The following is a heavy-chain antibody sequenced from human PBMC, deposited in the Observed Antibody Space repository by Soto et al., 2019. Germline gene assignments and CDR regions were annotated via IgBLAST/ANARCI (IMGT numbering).Heavy chain of an antibody. CDR3: ARRGTSVPAAHTPYYYYYYMDV. Sequence: SETLSLTCTVSGGSISSYYWSWIRQPPGKGLEWIGYIYYSGSTNYNPSLKSRVTISVDTSKNQFSLKLSSVTAADTAVYYCARRGTSVPAAHTPYYYYYYMDVWGKGTTVTVSS. CDR2: IYYSGST. J-gene: IGHJ6*03. V-gene: IGHV4-59*08. D-gene: IGHD2-2*01. CDR1: GGSISSYY.